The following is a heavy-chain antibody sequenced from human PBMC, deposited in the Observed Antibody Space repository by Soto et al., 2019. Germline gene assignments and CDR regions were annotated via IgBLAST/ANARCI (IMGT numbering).Heavy chain of an antibody. CDR1: GFTFSDYY. CDR3: ARGESCSSTSCSFSTLRHYYYYGMDV. Sequence: PGGSLRLSCAASGFTFSDYYMSWIRQAPGKGLEWVSYISSSGSTIYYADSVKGRFTISRDNAKNSLYLQMNSLRAEDTAVYYCARGESCSSTSCSFSTLRHYYYYGMDVWGQGTTVTVSS. D-gene: IGHD2-2*01. J-gene: IGHJ6*02. CDR2: ISSSGSTI. V-gene: IGHV3-11*01.